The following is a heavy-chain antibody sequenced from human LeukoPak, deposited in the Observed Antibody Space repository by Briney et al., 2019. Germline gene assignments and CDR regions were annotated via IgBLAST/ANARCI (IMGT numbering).Heavy chain of an antibody. D-gene: IGHD6-19*01. V-gene: IGHV3-33*01. Sequence: GGSLRLSCAVSGFTFSSYGMHGVRQAPGKGLEGVAVIWYDGSNKYYADSVKGRFTISRDNSKNTLYLQMNSLRAEDTAVYYCARDGDWDSSGENFDYWGQGTLVTVSS. CDR3: ARDGDWDSSGENFDY. J-gene: IGHJ4*02. CDR2: IWYDGSNK. CDR1: GFTFSSYG.